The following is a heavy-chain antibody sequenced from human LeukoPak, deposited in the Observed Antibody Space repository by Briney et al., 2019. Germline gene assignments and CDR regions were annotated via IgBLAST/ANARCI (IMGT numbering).Heavy chain of an antibody. CDR1: GFTFSSYW. CDR2: IKQDGSEK. Sequence: GGSLRLSCAASGFTFSSYWMSWVRQDPGKWLEWVANIKQDGSEKYYVDSVKGRFTISRDNAKNSLYLQMNSLRAEDTAVYYCARDRIQLWFDDFDYWGQGTLVTVSS. V-gene: IGHV3-7*01. CDR3: ARDRIQLWFDDFDY. D-gene: IGHD5-18*01. J-gene: IGHJ4*02.